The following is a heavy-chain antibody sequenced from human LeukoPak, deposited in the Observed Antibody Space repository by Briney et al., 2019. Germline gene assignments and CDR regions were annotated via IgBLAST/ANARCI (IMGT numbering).Heavy chain of an antibody. CDR2: INPNSGGT. J-gene: IGHJ4*02. Sequence: ASVKVSCKASGYTFTGYYMHWVRQAPGQGLEWMGWINPNSGGTYYAQKFQGRVTMTSDTSISTAYMELSRLRSDDTAVYYCARDSSRYSSSWLFDYWGQGTLVTVSS. D-gene: IGHD6-13*01. V-gene: IGHV1-2*02. CDR3: ARDSSRYSSSWLFDY. CDR1: GYTFTGYY.